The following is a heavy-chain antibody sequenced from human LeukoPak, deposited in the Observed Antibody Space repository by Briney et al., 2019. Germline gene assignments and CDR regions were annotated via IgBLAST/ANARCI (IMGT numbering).Heavy chain of an antibody. J-gene: IGHJ6*03. CDR3: AREAAILTGYYRRNYMDV. Sequence: GGSLRLSCAASGFTFSSYSMNWVRQAPGKGLEWVSSISSSSSYIYYAGSVKGRFTISRDNAKNSLYLQMNSLRAEDTAVYYCAREAAILTGYYRRNYMDVWGKGTTVTISS. CDR1: GFTFSSYS. D-gene: IGHD3-9*01. CDR2: ISSSSSYI. V-gene: IGHV3-21*01.